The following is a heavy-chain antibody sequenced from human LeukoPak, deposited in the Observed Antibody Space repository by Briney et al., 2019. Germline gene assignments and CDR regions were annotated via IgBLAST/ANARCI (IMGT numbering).Heavy chain of an antibody. CDR2: IIQSGST. CDR3: ARATDDEFYLYYGMDV. CDR1: GGSISSYY. D-gene: IGHD3-16*01. J-gene: IGHJ6*02. Sequence: PSETLSLTCTVSGGSISSYYWSWIRQPPGRGLEWIGEIIQSGSTNYNPSLKSRITMSVDTSKNQFSLQLRSMTAADTAVYFCARATDDEFYLYYGMDVWGQGTTVTVSS. V-gene: IGHV4-34*12.